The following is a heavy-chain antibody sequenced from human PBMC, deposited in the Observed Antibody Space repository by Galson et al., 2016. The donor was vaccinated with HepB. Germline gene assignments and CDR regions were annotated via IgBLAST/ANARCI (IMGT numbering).Heavy chain of an antibody. D-gene: IGHD2-8*02. V-gene: IGHV3-23*01. Sequence: SLRLSCAASGFTHTNYAMSWVRQAPGKGLEWVSTINPSGGTTYFADSVKGRFTFSSDTSRNTLYLQMNSLRAEDTAVYYRAKSRGSTGGASYNSWQRLGVLGFDAFDLWGQGTVVTVSS. CDR2: INPSGGTT. J-gene: IGHJ4*02. CDR3: AKSRGSTGGASYNSWQRLGVLGFDAFDL. CDR1: GFTHTNYA.